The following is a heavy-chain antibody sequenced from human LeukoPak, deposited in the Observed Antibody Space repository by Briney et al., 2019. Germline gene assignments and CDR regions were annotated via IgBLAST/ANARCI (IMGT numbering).Heavy chain of an antibody. J-gene: IGHJ4*02. CDR2: IYYSGST. CDR3: ARGAPGTLELPPLEH. D-gene: IGHD1-7*01. Sequence: PSETLSLTCTVSGGSISSGGYYWTWIRQHPEKGLEWIGYIYYSGSTNYNPSLKSRVSMSVDTFNNQFSLTLSSVTAADTALYYCARGAPGTLELPPLEHWGQGSLVTVSS. V-gene: IGHV4-31*03. CDR1: GGSISSGGYY.